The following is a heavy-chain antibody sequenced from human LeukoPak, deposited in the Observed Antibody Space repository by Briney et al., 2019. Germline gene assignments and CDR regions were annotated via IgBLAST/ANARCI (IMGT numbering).Heavy chain of an antibody. D-gene: IGHD3-3*01. V-gene: IGHV3-9*01. CDR1: GFTFDDYA. CDR3: AKGDFGVVQSYYFDY. J-gene: IGHJ4*02. CDR2: ISWDGGSI. Sequence: GRSLRLSCAASGFTFDDYAMHWVRQAPGKGLEWVSGISWDGGSIGYADSVKGRFTISRDNAKNSLYLQMNSLRAEDTALYYCAKGDFGVVQSYYFDYWGQGTLVTVSS.